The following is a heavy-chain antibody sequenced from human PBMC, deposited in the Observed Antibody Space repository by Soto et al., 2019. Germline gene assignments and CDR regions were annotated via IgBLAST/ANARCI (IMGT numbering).Heavy chain of an antibody. Sequence: SVKVSCKASGGTFSSYAISWVRQAPGQGLEWMGGIIPIFGTANYAQKFHGRVTITADESTSTAYMELSSRRSEDTAVYYCARDDILTGYYDDPSRNYYSYRMDVWGQGTTVTVSS. CDR1: GGTFSSYA. J-gene: IGHJ6*02. CDR3: ARDDILTGYYDDPSRNYYSYRMDV. CDR2: IIPIFGTA. D-gene: IGHD3-9*01. V-gene: IGHV1-69*13.